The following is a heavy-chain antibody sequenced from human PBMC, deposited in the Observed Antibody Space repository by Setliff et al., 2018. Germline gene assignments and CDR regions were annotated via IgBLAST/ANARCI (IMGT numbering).Heavy chain of an antibody. CDR3: ARSINMDRNWFDP. CDR2: IIPIFGTA. D-gene: IGHD3-10*01. Sequence: SVKVSCKASGGTFSSYAISWVRQAPGQGLEWMGGIIPIFGTANYAQKFQGRVTITADTSISTAYMELSRLRSDDTAVYYCARSINMDRNWFDPWGQGTLVTVSS. CDR1: GGTFSSYA. V-gene: IGHV1-69*06. J-gene: IGHJ5*02.